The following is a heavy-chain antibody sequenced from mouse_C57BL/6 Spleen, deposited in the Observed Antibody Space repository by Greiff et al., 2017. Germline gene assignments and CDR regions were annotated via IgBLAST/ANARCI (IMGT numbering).Heavy chain of an antibody. CDR1: GFTFSDYG. Sequence: EVKLMESGGGLVKPGGSLKLSCAASGFTFSDYGMHWVRQAPEKGLEWVAYISSGSSTIYYADTVKGRFTISRDNAKNTLFLQMTSLRSEDTAMYYCARIGLGSAWYFDVWGTGTTVTVSS. CDR2: ISSGSSTI. V-gene: IGHV5-17*01. D-gene: IGHD6-1*01. J-gene: IGHJ1*03. CDR3: ARIGLGSAWYFDV.